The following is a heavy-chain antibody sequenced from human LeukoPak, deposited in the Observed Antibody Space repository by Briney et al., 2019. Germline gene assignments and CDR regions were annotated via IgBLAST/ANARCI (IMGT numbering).Heavy chain of an antibody. J-gene: IGHJ3*02. Sequence: GGSLRLSCAASGFIFTSYAMTWVRQAPGKGLEWVSGISGSGDSTYYADSVKGRFTISRDNSKNTLYLQMNSLRAEDTAVYYCARDRNIAAAGTGGAFDIWGQGTMVTVSS. V-gene: IGHV3-23*01. D-gene: IGHD6-13*01. CDR1: GFIFTSYA. CDR2: ISGSGDST. CDR3: ARDRNIAAAGTGGAFDI.